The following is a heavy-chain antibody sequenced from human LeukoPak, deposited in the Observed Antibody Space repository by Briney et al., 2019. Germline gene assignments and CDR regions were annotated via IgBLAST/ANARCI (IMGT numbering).Heavy chain of an antibody. Sequence: SETLSLTCAVYGGSFSGYYWSWTRQPPGKGLEWIGEINHSGSTNYNPSLKSRVTISVDTSKNQFSLKLSSVTAADTAVYYCARGLDYYYYYYGMDVWGQGTTVTVSS. CDR3: ARGLDYYYYYYGMDV. CDR1: GGSFSGYY. J-gene: IGHJ6*02. D-gene: IGHD1-1*01. CDR2: INHSGST. V-gene: IGHV4-34*01.